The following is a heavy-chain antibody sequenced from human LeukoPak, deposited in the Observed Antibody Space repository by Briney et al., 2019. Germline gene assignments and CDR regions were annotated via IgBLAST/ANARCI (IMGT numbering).Heavy chain of an antibody. J-gene: IGHJ4*02. V-gene: IGHV3-30*02. CDR2: LRSDTNSE. Sequence: GGSLRLSCAASGFSVSLYGMHWVRQAPGKGLEWVAFLRSDTNSEHYAVSVKGRFAIPRDTSKDTLNLQMRSLRVEDTALYYCARGLRQAGLAPLEFWGQGTQVIVSS. CDR1: GFSVSLYG. CDR3: ARGLRQAGLAPLEF. D-gene: IGHD3-10*01.